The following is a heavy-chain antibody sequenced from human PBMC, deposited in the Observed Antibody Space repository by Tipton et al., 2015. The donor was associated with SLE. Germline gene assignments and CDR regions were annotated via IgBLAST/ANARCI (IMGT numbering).Heavy chain of an antibody. CDR3: ARGIAAAGRVY. D-gene: IGHD6-13*01. Sequence: TLSLTCAVYGGSFSGYYWSWIRQPPGKGLEWIGEINHSGSTNFNPSLKSRLTISVDTSKNQFSLKLTSVTAADTAVYYCARGIAAAGRVYWGQGTLVTVSS. J-gene: IGHJ4*02. CDR1: GGSFSGYY. CDR2: INHSGST. V-gene: IGHV4-34*01.